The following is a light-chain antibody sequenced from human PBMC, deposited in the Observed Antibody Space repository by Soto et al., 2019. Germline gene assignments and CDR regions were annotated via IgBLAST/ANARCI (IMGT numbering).Light chain of an antibody. CDR2: ATS. CDR1: QNIRDN. J-gene: IGKJ3*01. CDR3: QHFITWPPLFK. V-gene: IGKV3-15*01. Sequence: TQSPATLYVSPQERATLSCRASQNIRDNLAWYQQRPCQAPRLLIYATSTRATGVPARFSGRDFGSDVPLIIHKLQSEYFERYYCQHFITWPPLFKFGPGTTVHIK.